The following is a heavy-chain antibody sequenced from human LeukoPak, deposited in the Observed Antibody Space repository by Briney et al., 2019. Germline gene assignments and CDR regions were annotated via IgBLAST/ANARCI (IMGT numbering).Heavy chain of an antibody. D-gene: IGHD1-26*01. Sequence: PGRSLRLSCAASGFTFSSYAMHWGRQAPGKEREFVSAIDRNGVGTYYVNSVQDRFTIYRDNSKKKLYLQMGSLRPEDMAIYFCARNGAVGTTNYFYMDVWGKGTTVTISS. CDR3: ARNGAVGTTNYFYMDV. J-gene: IGHJ6*03. V-gene: IGHV3-64*01. CDR1: GFTFSSYA. CDR2: IDRNGVGT.